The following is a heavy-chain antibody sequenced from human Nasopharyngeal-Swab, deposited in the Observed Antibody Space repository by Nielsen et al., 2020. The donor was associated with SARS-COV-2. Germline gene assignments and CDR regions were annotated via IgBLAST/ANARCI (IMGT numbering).Heavy chain of an antibody. V-gene: IGHV3-23*01. Sequence: VRQMPGKGLEWVSSITADGSATYYADSVKGRFTISRDNSKSTLNLQMSRLRAEDTALYYCTKDWEGANYYYYGMDVWGQGTTVTV. CDR3: TKDWEGANYYYYGMDV. CDR2: ITADGSAT. J-gene: IGHJ6*02. D-gene: IGHD1-26*01.